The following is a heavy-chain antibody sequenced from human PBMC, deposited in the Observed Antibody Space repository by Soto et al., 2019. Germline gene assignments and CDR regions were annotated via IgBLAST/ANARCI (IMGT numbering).Heavy chain of an antibody. V-gene: IGHV1-69*12. J-gene: IGHJ4*02. D-gene: IGHD6-19*01. Sequence: QVQLVQSGAEVKEPGSSVKVSCKASGGTFSSYTFTWVRQAPGQGLECMGGISATFGTTNYAQKFQGRITVXAXXSTNTVYRELTNLRSDDTAVYYCATPTSGWGDLDYWGQGTLVTVPT. CDR3: ATPTSGWGDLDY. CDR1: GGTFSSYT. CDR2: ISATFGTT.